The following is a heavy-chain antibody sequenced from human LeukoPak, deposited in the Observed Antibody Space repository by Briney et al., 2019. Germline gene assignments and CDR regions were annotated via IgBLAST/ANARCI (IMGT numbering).Heavy chain of an antibody. J-gene: IGHJ4*02. CDR2: IYYSGST. CDR1: GGSISSSSYY. CDR3: ARHSIGSGAYYFDY. D-gene: IGHD2-15*01. Sequence: SETLSLTCTVSGGSISSSSYYWGWIRQPPGKGLEWIGSIYYSGSTYYNPSLKSRVTISVDTSKNQFSLKLSSVTAADTAVYYCARHSIGSGAYYFDYWGQGTLVTVSS. V-gene: IGHV4-39*01.